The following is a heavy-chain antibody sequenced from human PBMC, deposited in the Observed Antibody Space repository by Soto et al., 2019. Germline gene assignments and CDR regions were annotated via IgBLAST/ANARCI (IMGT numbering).Heavy chain of an antibody. V-gene: IGHV3-9*01. CDR2: ISWDGGRV. Sequence: EVQLVESGGGLVQPGRSLRLSCAVSGFTFDDFGMYWVRQVPGKGLEWVSGISWDGGRVGYADSVKGRFSISRDNAKNSLYLQMNGLRPEDTALYYCVKGSYDALTGYSFYFDSWGQGSLVTVSS. CDR1: GFTFDDFG. CDR3: VKGSYDALTGYSFYFDS. J-gene: IGHJ4*02. D-gene: IGHD3-9*01.